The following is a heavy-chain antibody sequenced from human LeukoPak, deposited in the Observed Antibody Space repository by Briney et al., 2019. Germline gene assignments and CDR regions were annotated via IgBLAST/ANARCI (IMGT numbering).Heavy chain of an antibody. V-gene: IGHV3-21*01. CDR1: GFTFSIYT. D-gene: IGHD3-10*01. Sequence: GGSLRLSGEPSGFTFSIYTMTWVRQAPGKGLDWVSSISSTNTYIYYADPVRGRFTISRDNAKSSLYLQVNSLRVEDTAVYYCARALVINVARGVDGMDVWGQGTTVTVSS. CDR2: ISSTNTYI. CDR3: ARALVINVARGVDGMDV. J-gene: IGHJ6*02.